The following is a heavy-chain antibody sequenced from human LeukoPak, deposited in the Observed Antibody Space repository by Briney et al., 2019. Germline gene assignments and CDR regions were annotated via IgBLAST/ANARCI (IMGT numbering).Heavy chain of an antibody. CDR1: GFTFSDYY. Sequence: GSLRLSCAASGFTFSDYYMSWIRQAPGKGLEWVSYISGTSSYTTYADSVKGRFTISRDDAKNSLYLQMNSLRGEDTAVYYCARLGSIAAAGTPDYWGQGTLVTVSS. CDR2: ISGTSSYT. D-gene: IGHD6-13*01. CDR3: ARLGSIAAAGTPDY. V-gene: IGHV3-11*06. J-gene: IGHJ4*02.